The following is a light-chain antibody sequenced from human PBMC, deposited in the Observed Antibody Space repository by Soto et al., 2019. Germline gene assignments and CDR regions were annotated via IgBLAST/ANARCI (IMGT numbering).Light chain of an antibody. Sequence: DIQMTQSPSSLSASVGDRVTITCQASQDISNYLNWYQQKPGKAPKLLIYDASNLETGVPSRFSGSGSGTDLTFTIGSLSPKEMPPYSCQQYVNSPRTFGRGTRLK. J-gene: IGKJ2*01. V-gene: IGKV1-33*01. CDR1: QDISNY. CDR3: QQYVNSPRT. CDR2: DAS.